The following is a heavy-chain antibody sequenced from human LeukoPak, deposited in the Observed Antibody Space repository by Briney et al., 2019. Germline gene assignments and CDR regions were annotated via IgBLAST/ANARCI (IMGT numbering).Heavy chain of an antibody. J-gene: IGHJ3*02. D-gene: IGHD3-22*01. CDR3: ARGMGSSGYYPPDAFDI. CDR1: GGTFSSYA. Sequence: ASVKVSCKAYGGTFSSYAISWVRQAPGQGLEWMGGIIPIFGTANYAQKFQGRVTITADESTSTAYMELSSLRSEDTAVYYCARGMGSSGYYPPDAFDIWGQGTMVTVSS. CDR2: IIPIFGTA. V-gene: IGHV1-69*13.